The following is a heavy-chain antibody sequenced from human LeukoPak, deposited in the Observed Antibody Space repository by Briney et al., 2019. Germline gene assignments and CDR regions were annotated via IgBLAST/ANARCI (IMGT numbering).Heavy chain of an antibody. CDR3: ARDGSGSYRVYGMDV. J-gene: IGHJ6*02. CDR2: ISGSGGST. V-gene: IGHV3-23*01. D-gene: IGHD3-10*01. CDR1: GFTFSSYA. Sequence: GGSLRLSCAASGFTFSSYAMSWVRQAPGKGLEWVSAISGSGGSTYYADSVKGRFTISRDNSKNTLYLQMNSLRAEDTAVYYCARDGSGSYRVYGMDVWGQGTTVTVSS.